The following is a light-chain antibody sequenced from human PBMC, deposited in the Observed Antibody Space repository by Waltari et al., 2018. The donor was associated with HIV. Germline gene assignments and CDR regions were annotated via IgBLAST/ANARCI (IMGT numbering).Light chain of an antibody. CDR3: QQYGYSPRT. CDR1: QSLRGAY. Sequence: EIVLTQSPGTLSLSPGERATLSCGASQSLRGAYLGWHQQKPGQPPRRLIYGTSNRATGIPDRFSGTGSETNFTLIITRLEPEDFAVYYCQQYGYSPRTFGQGTRLEIK. V-gene: IGKV3-20*01. J-gene: IGKJ5*01. CDR2: GTS.